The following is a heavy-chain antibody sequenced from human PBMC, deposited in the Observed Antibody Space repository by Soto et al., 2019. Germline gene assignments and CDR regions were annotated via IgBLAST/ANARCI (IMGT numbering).Heavy chain of an antibody. J-gene: IGHJ4*02. CDR1: GYTFTGNY. Sequence: QVQLVQSGAEVKKPGASVKVSCKASGYTFTGNYMHWVRQAPGQGFEWMGWINVNSGGTKYAQKFQGWVTMTRDTSISTAYMEQSRLRSDDTAVYYCARGDKLSLYPQLDYWGQGTLVTVSS. D-gene: IGHD3-16*02. V-gene: IGHV1-2*04. CDR3: ARGDKLSLYPQLDY. CDR2: INVNSGGT.